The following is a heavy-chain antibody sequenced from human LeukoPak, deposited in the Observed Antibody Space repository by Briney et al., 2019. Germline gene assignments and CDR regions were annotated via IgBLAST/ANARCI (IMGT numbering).Heavy chain of an antibody. D-gene: IGHD7-27*01. V-gene: IGHV4-59*01. CDR2: IYCSGST. J-gene: IGHJ4*02. CDR3: AREGPTGVDY. CDR1: GGSISSYY. Sequence: SETLSLTCTVSGGSISSYYWSWIRQPPGKGLEWIGYIYCSGSTNYNPSLKSRVTISVDTSKNQFSLKLSSVTAADTAVYYCAREGPTGVDYWGQGTLVTVSS.